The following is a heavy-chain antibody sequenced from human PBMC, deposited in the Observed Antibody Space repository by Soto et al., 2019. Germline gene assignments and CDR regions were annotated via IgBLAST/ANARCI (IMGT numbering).Heavy chain of an antibody. Sequence: GASVKVSCKASGYTFTAYYMHWVRQAPGQGLEWMGWINPNSGGTNYAQNFQGRVALTRDTSISTAYMEVSRLRSDDTAVYYCASGYSSSSTSILDFWGQGTLVTVSS. V-gene: IGHV1-2*02. D-gene: IGHD6-6*01. CDR3: ASGYSSSSTSILDF. CDR2: INPNSGGT. CDR1: GYTFTAYY. J-gene: IGHJ4*02.